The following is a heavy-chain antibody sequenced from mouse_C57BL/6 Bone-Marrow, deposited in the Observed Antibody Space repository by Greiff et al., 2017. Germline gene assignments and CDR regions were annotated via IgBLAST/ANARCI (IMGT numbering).Heavy chain of an antibody. CDR1: GFTFSDYG. V-gene: IGHV5-17*01. Sequence: EVKLMESGGGLVKPGGSLKLSCAASGFTFSDYGMHWVRQAPGKGLEWVAYISSGSSTIYYADTVKGRFTISRDNAKNNLFLQMTSLRSEDTAMYYCARPGWLPYAMDYWGQGTSVTGSS. CDR2: ISSGSSTI. CDR3: ARPGWLPYAMDY. D-gene: IGHD2-3*01. J-gene: IGHJ4*01.